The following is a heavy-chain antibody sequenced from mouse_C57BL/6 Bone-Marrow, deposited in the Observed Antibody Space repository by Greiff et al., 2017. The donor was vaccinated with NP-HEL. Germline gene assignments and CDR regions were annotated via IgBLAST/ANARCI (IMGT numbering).Heavy chain of an antibody. CDR2: INSVGGST. V-gene: IGHV5-2*01. J-gene: IGHJ4*01. Sequence: EVKLVESGGGLVQPGESLKLSCESNEYEFPSHDMSWVRKTPEKRLELVAAINSVGGSTYYPDTMERRFIISRDNTKKTLYLQMSSLRSEDTALYYCARHEPTTVVATGDYAMDYWGQGTSVTVSS. CDR3: ARHEPTTVVATGDYAMDY. CDR1: EYEFPSHD. D-gene: IGHD1-1*01.